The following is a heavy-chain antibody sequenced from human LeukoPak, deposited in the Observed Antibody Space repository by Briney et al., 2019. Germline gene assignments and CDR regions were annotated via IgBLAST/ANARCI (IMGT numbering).Heavy chain of an antibody. CDR3: AKTSLDYGDYVPDFGY. CDR1: GFTFSSYG. D-gene: IGHD4-17*01. CDR2: IRYDGSNK. J-gene: IGHJ4*02. V-gene: IGHV3-30*02. Sequence: HSGGSLRLSCAASGFTFSSYGMHWVRQAPGKGLEWVTFIRYDGSNKYYADPVKGRFTISRDNSKNTLYLQMNSLRAEDTAVCYCAKTSLDYGDYVPDFGYWGQGTLVTVSS.